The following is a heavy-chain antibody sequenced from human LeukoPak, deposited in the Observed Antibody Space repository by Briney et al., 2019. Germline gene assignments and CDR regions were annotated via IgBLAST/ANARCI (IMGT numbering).Heavy chain of an antibody. CDR1: GDTFNSYA. V-gene: IGHV1-69*13. J-gene: IGHJ5*02. Sequence: SVKVSCKASGDTFNSYAISWVRQAPGQGLEWMGGIIPIFGTANYAQKFQGRVTITADESTSTAYMELSSLRSEDTAVYYCVFSGPTPNWFDPWGEGTLVTVSS. CDR3: VFSGPTPNWFDP. D-gene: IGHD2-15*01. CDR2: IIPIFGTA.